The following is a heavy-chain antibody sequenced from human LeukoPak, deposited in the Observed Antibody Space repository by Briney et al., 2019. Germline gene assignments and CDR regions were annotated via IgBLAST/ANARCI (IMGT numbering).Heavy chain of an antibody. Sequence: GGSLRLSCAASGFTFSSYGMHWVRQAPGKGLEWVAVISYDGSNKYYADSVKGRFTISRDNSKNTLYLQMNSLRAEDTAVYYCAKSRGGYYDSSGAFDYWGQGTLVTVSS. D-gene: IGHD3-22*01. J-gene: IGHJ4*02. V-gene: IGHV3-30*18. CDR3: AKSRGGYYDSSGAFDY. CDR2: ISYDGSNK. CDR1: GFTFSSYG.